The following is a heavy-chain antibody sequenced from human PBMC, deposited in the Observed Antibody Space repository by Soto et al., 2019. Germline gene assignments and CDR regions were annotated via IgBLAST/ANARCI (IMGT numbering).Heavy chain of an antibody. CDR1: GDTFNFYT. D-gene: IGHD3-10*01. CDR2: VLPMLGMS. V-gene: IGHV1-69*02. J-gene: IGHJ4*02. Sequence: QVQLVQSGAEVKKPGSSVKVSCTASGDTFNFYTISWVRQAPGQGLEWMVRVLPMLGMSNYAQKFQGRVTISADKPTSTAYMALSSLRSDDTAVYYCATNYGSGSTHFDYWSQGTQVTVSS. CDR3: ATNYGSGSTHFDY.